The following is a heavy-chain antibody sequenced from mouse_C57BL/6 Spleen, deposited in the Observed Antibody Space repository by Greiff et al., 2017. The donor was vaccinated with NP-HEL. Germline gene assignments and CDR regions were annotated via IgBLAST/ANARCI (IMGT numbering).Heavy chain of an antibody. Sequence: QVQLQQSGAELVKPGASVKISCKASGYAFSSYWMNWVKQRPGKGLEWIGQIYPGDGDTNYNGKFKGKATLTADKSSSTAYMQLSSLTSEDSAVYFCARRPPYDYDEHMDYWGQGTSVTVSS. CDR2: IYPGDGDT. CDR1: GYAFSSYW. D-gene: IGHD2-4*01. V-gene: IGHV1-80*01. J-gene: IGHJ4*01. CDR3: ARRPPYDYDEHMDY.